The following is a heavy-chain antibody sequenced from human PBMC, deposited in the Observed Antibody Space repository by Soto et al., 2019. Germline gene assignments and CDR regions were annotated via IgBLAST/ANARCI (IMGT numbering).Heavy chain of an antibody. V-gene: IGHV4-31*03. CDR1: GGYIRTGGYY. D-gene: IGHD3-22*01. CDR3: ARHNYDSSGYYHSYYGMDV. CDR2: IYNSATT. Sequence: SLSYTVSGGYIRTGGYYWSWNRKHPGKGLEWIGYIYNSATTYYNPSLKSRVTISVDTSKNQFSLKLSSVTAADTAVYYCARHNYDSSGYYHSYYGMDVWGQGTTVTVSS. J-gene: IGHJ6*02.